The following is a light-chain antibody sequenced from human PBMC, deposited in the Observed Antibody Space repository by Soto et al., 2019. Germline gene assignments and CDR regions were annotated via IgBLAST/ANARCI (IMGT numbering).Light chain of an antibody. CDR2: AAS. Sequence: DIQMTQSPSSLSASVGDRVTITCRASQSISNYLSWYQQKPGKAPKLLIYAASSLQSGVPSRFSGGGSGTDFTLNIRSLQPEDFETYFCQQRFSSPQITFGQGTRLEIK. CDR1: QSISNY. J-gene: IGKJ5*01. V-gene: IGKV1-39*01. CDR3: QQRFSSPQIT.